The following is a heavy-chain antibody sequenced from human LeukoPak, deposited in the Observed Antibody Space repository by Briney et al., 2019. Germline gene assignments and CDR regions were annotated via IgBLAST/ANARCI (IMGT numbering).Heavy chain of an antibody. Sequence: NPSETLSLTRTVSGGSISSYYWSWIRQPAGKGLEWIGRIYTSGSTNYNPSLKSRVTMSVDTSKNQFSLKLSSVTAADTAVYYCASLDCSSTSCREEWVDVWGKGTTVTVSS. CDR3: ASLDCSSTSCREEWVDV. CDR2: IYTSGST. D-gene: IGHD2-2*01. J-gene: IGHJ6*04. V-gene: IGHV4-4*07. CDR1: GGSISSYY.